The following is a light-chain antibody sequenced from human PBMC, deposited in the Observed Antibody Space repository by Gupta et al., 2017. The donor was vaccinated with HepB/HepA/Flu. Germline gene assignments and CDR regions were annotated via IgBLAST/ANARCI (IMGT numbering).Light chain of an antibody. CDR3: AAWDDSLVV. J-gene: IGLJ2*01. CDR1: SSNIGSNT. V-gene: IGLV1-44*01. Sequence: QSLLTQPPSASGTPGQRVTTSCSGSSSNIGSNTVNWYQQLPGTAPKLLIYSNNQRPSGVPDRFSGSKSGTSASLAISGLQSEDEADYYCAAWDDSLVVFGGGTKLTVL. CDR2: SNN.